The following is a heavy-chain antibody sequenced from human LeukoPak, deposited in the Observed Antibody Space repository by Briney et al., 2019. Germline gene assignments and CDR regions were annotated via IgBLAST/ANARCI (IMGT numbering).Heavy chain of an antibody. J-gene: IGHJ6*03. D-gene: IGHD5-18*01. CDR2: ISAYNGNT. Sequence: GASVKVSCKASGYTFTSYGISWVRQAPGQGLEWMGWISAYNGNTNYAQKLQGRVTMTTDTSTSTAYMELRSLRSDDTAVYYCARGVPRIQLWPSAPYYYCMDVWGKGTTVTVSS. CDR1: GYTFTSYG. CDR3: ARGVPRIQLWPSAPYYYCMDV. V-gene: IGHV1-18*01.